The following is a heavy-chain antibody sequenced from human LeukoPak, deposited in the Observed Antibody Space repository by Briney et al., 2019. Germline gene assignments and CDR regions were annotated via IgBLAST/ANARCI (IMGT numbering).Heavy chain of an antibody. Sequence: PGGSLRLSCAASGFTFSSYSMNWVRQAPGKGLEWVSYISSSSSTIYYADSVKGRFTISRDNAKNSLYLQMNSLRDEDTAVYYCARETYSSSLFTFDYWGQGTLVTVSS. CDR1: GFTFSSYS. D-gene: IGHD6-13*01. CDR2: ISSSSSTI. V-gene: IGHV3-48*02. CDR3: ARETYSSSLFTFDY. J-gene: IGHJ4*02.